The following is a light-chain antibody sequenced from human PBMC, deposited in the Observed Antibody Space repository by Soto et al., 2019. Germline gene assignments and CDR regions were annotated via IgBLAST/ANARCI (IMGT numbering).Light chain of an antibody. CDR1: SCDVGSYGY. J-gene: IGLJ2*01. Sequence: QSALTQPPSASGSPGQSVTISCTGTSCDVGSYGYVSWYQQHSGKAPKLMLYEVYKRPSGVPDRFSGSRSGNTASLTVSGLQSEDEANYYCASYAGNDIVLFGGGTKLTVL. V-gene: IGLV2-8*01. CDR2: EVY. CDR3: ASYAGNDIVL.